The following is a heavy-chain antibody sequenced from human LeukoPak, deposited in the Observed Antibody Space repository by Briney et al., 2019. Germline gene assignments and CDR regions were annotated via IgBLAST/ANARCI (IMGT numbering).Heavy chain of an antibody. CDR1: GYTFTSYD. Sequence: ASVKVSCKASGYTFTSYDINWVRQATGQGLEWMGWMNPNSGNTGYAQKFQGRVTMTRNTSISTAYMELSSLRSDDTAVYFCARSGWFGELSDYWGQGTLVTVSS. CDR3: ARSGWFGELSDY. D-gene: IGHD3-10*01. CDR2: MNPNSGNT. J-gene: IGHJ4*02. V-gene: IGHV1-8*01.